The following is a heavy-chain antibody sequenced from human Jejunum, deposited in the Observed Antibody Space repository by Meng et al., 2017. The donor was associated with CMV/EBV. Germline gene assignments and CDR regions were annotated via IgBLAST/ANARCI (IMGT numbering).Heavy chain of an antibody. V-gene: IGHV3-7*01. D-gene: IGHD1-1*01. J-gene: IGHJ3*02. CDR3: ASGNDFNI. Sequence: LSCADSGFPFSIHWMSWIRQPPGKGPEWVASIKPDGSEIQYVGSLRGRFTVSRDNARKSLYLQMNSLTAEDTAVYYCASGNDFNIWGQGTMVTVSS. CDR1: GFPFSIHW. CDR2: IKPDGSEI.